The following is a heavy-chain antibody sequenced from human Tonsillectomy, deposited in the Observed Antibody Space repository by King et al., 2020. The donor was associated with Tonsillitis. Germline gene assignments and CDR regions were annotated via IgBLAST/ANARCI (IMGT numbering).Heavy chain of an antibody. CDR3: AKFRWVQSRDGFDY. D-gene: IGHD5-24*01. V-gene: IGHV3-23*04. Sequence: VQLVESGGDLVQPGGSLRLSCATSGFTFSSFAMSWVRQAPGKGLEWVSGISGSGGRTYYAVSVKGRFTISRDNSKNTLYLQMNSLRAEDTAVYYWAKFRWVQSRDGFDYWGQGTLVTVSS. CDR2: ISGSGGRT. CDR1: GFTFSSFA. J-gene: IGHJ4*02.